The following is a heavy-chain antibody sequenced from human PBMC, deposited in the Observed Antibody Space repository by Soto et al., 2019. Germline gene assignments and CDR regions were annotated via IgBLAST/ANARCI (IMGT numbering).Heavy chain of an antibody. V-gene: IGHV3-30-3*01. CDR3: ARDRPSTAIAHYYYYVMDV. D-gene: IGHD5-18*01. CDR1: GFTFSSYA. J-gene: IGHJ6*02. CDR2: ISYDGSNK. Sequence: GGSLRLSCAASGFTFSSYAMHWVRQAPGKGMEWVAVISYDGSNKYYADSVKGRFTISRDNSKNTLYLQMNSLRAEDTAVYYCARDRPSTAIAHYYYYVMDVWGQRTTVTVSS.